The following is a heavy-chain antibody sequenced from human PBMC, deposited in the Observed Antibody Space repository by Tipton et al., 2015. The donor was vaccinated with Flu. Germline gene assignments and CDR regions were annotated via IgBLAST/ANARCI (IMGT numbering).Heavy chain of an antibody. CDR1: GEALGTHY. J-gene: IGHJ4*01. CDR3: ARLPRHYGDYPLDY. Sequence: GEALGTHYWTWFRQPAGERLEWIGRIFATGTAIYNPSLRSRVTMSVDTSKNQFSLNLTPVTAADTAVYYCARLPRHYGDYPLDYWGPGIMVTVSS. D-gene: IGHD4-17*01. V-gene: IGHV4-4*07. CDR2: IFATGTA.